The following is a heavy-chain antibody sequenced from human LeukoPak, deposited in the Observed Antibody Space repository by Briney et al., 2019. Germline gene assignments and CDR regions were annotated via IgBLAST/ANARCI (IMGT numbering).Heavy chain of an antibody. V-gene: IGHV3-30*18. D-gene: IGHD6-19*01. CDR1: GFTFSSYG. J-gene: IGHJ3*02. CDR3: ANLFSGNAFDI. Sequence: PGGSLRLSCAASGFTFSSYGMHWVRQAPGKGLEWVAVISYDGSNKYYADSVKGRFTISRDNSKNTLYLQMNSPRAEDTAVYYCANLFSGNAFDIWGQGTMVTVSS. CDR2: ISYDGSNK.